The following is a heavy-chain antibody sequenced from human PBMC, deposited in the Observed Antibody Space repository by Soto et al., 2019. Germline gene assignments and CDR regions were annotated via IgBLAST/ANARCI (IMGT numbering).Heavy chain of an antibody. J-gene: IGHJ4*02. CDR1: GYTFTGYY. D-gene: IGHD6-19*01. V-gene: IGHV1-2*04. CDR2: VNPNSGGT. Sequence: GASVKVSCKASGYTFTGYYIHWVRQAPGQGLEWMGWVNPNSGGTNYAQKFQGWVTMTRDTSISTAYMELSRLRSDDTAVYYCVTPRVSIAVAGETEYYFDYWGQGTLVTVSS. CDR3: VTPRVSIAVAGETEYYFDY.